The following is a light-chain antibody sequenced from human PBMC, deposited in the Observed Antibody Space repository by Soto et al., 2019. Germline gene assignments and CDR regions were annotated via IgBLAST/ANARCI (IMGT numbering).Light chain of an antibody. V-gene: IGKV3-11*01. CDR2: DAS. Sequence: EIVLTQSPATLSLSPGERATLSCRASQSVSSYLASYQQKPGQAPRLLIYDASNSATGIPARFSGSGSGTDFILTISSLVHEDFSVYYCQQRSNWPRATFGGGTKVEIK. CDR1: QSVSSY. CDR3: QQRSNWPRAT. J-gene: IGKJ4*01.